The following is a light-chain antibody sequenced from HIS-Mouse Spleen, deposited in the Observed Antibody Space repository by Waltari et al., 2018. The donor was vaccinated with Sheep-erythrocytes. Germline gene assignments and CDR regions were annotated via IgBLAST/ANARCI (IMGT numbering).Light chain of an antibody. Sequence: QSALTQPPSASGSPGQSVTISCTGTSSDVGGYNCVSWYQQHPGKAPKPMIYEVSKRPSGVPDRFSGSKSGNTASLTVSGLQAEDEADYYCSSYAGSNNWVFGGGTKLTVL. CDR3: SSYAGSNNWV. V-gene: IGLV2-8*01. J-gene: IGLJ3*02. CDR2: EVS. CDR1: SSDVGGYNC.